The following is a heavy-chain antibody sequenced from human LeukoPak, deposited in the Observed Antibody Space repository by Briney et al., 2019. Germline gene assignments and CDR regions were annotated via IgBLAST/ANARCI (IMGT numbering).Heavy chain of an antibody. CDR1: GGSISSYY. J-gene: IGHJ4*02. Sequence: SETLSLTCTVSGGSISSYYWSWIRQPPGKGLEWIGYIYYSGSTNYNPSLKSRVTISVDTSKNQFSLKLSSMTAADTAVYYCARADYGDYKTFDYWGQGTLVTVSS. CDR2: IYYSGST. V-gene: IGHV4-59*01. CDR3: ARADYGDYKTFDY. D-gene: IGHD4-17*01.